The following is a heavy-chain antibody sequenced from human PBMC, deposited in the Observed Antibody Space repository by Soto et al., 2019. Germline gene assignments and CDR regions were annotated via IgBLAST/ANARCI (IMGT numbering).Heavy chain of an antibody. D-gene: IGHD2-15*01. V-gene: IGHV1-8*01. CDR1: CCSITNCY. CDR3: ASVAVAARPRCDNWLDH. CDR2: MNPNSGET. Sequence: SVKMLCKNSCCSITNCYINWVVQYTAEGLEWMGWMNPNSGETGYAQKFQGRVTMTRSASLSTAYLEFSSLRSEDTGVYYGASVAVAARPRCDNWLDHWGQGTLVTVSS. J-gene: IGHJ5*02.